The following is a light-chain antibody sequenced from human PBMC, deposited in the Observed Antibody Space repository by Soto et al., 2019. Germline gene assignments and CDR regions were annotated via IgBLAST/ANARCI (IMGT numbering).Light chain of an antibody. J-gene: IGKJ4*01. CDR3: QQYNNWPLT. CDR1: QSVSSS. CDR2: GAS. V-gene: IGKV3-15*01. Sequence: EIVMTQSPATLSVSPGDTASLSCRASQSVSSSLAWYQQKPGQAPRLLIFGASTRATGIPARFSGGGSGTEFTLIISSLQSEDFAVYYCQQYNNWPLTFGGGTKVEIK.